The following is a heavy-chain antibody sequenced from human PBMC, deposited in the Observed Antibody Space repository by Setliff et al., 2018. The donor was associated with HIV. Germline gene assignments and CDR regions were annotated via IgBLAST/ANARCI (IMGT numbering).Heavy chain of an antibody. V-gene: IGHV1-69*05. J-gene: IGHJ6*03. CDR1: GGTFSSYA. CDR2: IIPIFGTA. D-gene: IGHD3-10*01. CDR3: ARGGYYYGSAVYYMDV. Sequence: GASVKVSCKASGGTFSSYAISWVRQAPGQGLEWMGGIIPIFGTANYAQKFQGRVTITTDESTSTAYMELSSLRSEDTAVYYCARGGYYYGSAVYYMDVWGKGTTVTVSS.